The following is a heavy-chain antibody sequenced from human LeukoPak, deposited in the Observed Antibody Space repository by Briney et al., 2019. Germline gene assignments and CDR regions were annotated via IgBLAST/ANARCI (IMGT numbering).Heavy chain of an antibody. CDR3: ARGVSSIAARRAGYFDY. Sequence: SETLSLTCAVYGGSFSGYYWRWIRQPPGKGLEWIGEINHSGSTNYNPSLKSRVTISVDTSKNQFSLKLSSVTAADTAVYYCARGVSSIAARRAGYFDYWGQGTLVTVSS. V-gene: IGHV4-34*01. D-gene: IGHD6-6*01. J-gene: IGHJ4*02. CDR1: GGSFSGYY. CDR2: INHSGST.